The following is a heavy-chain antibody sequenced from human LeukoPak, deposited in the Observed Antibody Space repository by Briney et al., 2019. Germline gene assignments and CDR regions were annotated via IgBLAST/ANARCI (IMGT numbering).Heavy chain of an antibody. CDR3: ARAGGGDGYNYVY. Sequence: VASVKISCKASGYTFTSYYIHWVRQAPGQGLEWMGIINPSGGATTYAQKFQGRVTMTRDTSTSTVHMELSSLRSEDTAVYYCARAGGGDGYNYVYWGQGTPVTVSS. CDR1: GYTFTSYY. J-gene: IGHJ4*02. CDR2: INPSGGAT. D-gene: IGHD5-24*01. V-gene: IGHV1-46*01.